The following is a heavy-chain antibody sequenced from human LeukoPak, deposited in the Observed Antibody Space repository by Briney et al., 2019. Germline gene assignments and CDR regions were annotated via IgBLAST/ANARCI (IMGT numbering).Heavy chain of an antibody. D-gene: IGHD6-6*01. Sequence: PSETLSLTCTVSGGSISSSSYYWGWIRQPPGKRLEWIGSIYYSGSAYYNPSLKSRVTISVDTSKNQFSLKVSSVTAADTAVYYCARLGEYSSSSWGRFDYWGQGTLVTVPS. CDR1: GGSISSSSYY. CDR3: ARLGEYSSSSWGRFDY. CDR2: IYYSGSA. V-gene: IGHV4-39*01. J-gene: IGHJ4*02.